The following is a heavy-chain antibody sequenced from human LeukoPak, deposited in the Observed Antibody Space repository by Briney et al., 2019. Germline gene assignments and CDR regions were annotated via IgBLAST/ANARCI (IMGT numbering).Heavy chain of an antibody. CDR2: ISWNSGSI. CDR1: GFTFDDYA. V-gene: IGHV3-9*01. D-gene: IGHD3-22*01. Sequence: PGGSLRLSCAASGFTFDDYAMHWVRQAPGKGLEWVSGISWNSGSIGYADSVKGRFTISRDNAKNSLYLQMNSLRAEDTALYYCAKDEYYYDSSGYSRFGTSDYWGQGTLVTVSS. J-gene: IGHJ4*02. CDR3: AKDEYYYDSSGYSRFGTSDY.